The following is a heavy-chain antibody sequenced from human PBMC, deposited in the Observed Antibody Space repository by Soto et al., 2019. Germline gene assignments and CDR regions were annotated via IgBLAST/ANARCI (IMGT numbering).Heavy chain of an antibody. D-gene: IGHD2-15*01. CDR1: GYTFTSYA. J-gene: IGHJ6*02. V-gene: IGHV1-3*01. CDR2: INAGNGNT. CDR3: ARDGFYCSGGSCYSDYYYYGMDV. Sequence: QVQLVQSGAEVKKPGASVKVSCKASGYTFTSYAMHWVRQAPGQRLEWMGWINAGNGNTKYSQKCQGRVTITRDTSASTADMELSSLRSEDTAVYYCARDGFYCSGGSCYSDYYYYGMDVWGQGTTVTVSS.